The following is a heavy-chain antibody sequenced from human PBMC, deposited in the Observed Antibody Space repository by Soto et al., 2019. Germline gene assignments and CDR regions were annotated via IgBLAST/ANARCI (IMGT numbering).Heavy chain of an antibody. CDR2: IKRDGSNT. D-gene: IGHD1-26*01. V-gene: IGHV3-74*01. J-gene: IGHJ6*04. Sequence: DVQLVESGGGLVQPGGSLRLSCAASGFTFSDYWMHWVRQAPGKGLEGVSRIKRDGSNTNYADSVKGRFTISRDNAKNTLYLERNSMRVEETADYYCARGGINYDTEDFWGKGTTVTVSS. CDR3: ARGGINYDTEDF. CDR1: GFTFSDYW.